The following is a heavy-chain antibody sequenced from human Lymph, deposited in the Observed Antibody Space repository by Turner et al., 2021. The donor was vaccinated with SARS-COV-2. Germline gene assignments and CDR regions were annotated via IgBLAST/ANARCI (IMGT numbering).Heavy chain of an antibody. CDR2: ISGSGGTT. CDR1: GFTFSSYA. CDR3: AKDRFTLSSGWEDY. V-gene: IGHV3-23*01. J-gene: IGHJ4*02. D-gene: IGHD6-19*01. Sequence: EVKRLESGGGLVQPGGSLRLSWAASGFTFSSYAMSWVRQAPGKGLEWVSGISGSGGTTHYADSVKGRFTISRDNSKNTLYLQMNSLRAEDTAVYYCAKDRFTLSSGWEDYWGQGTLVTVSS.